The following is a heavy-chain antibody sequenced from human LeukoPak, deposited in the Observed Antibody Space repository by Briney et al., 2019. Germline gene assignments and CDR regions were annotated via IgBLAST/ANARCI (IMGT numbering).Heavy chain of an antibody. Sequence: SETLSLTCTASGGSISGYFWSWIRQPAGKGLEWIGRSHDNGDSNNNPYLKSRGAMALDTSRNQVSLMLISVTAADAAVYYCARAPSGCGGTCPSGQWGPGTLVTVSS. CDR2: SHDNGDS. J-gene: IGHJ4*02. CDR1: GGSISGYF. V-gene: IGHV4-4*07. CDR3: ARAPSGCGGTCPSGQ. D-gene: IGHD2-15*01.